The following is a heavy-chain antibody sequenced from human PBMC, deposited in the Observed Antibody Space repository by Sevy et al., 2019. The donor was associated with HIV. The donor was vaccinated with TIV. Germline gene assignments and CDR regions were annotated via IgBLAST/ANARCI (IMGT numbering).Heavy chain of an antibody. CDR3: ARDYCTNGVCYAFDI. J-gene: IGHJ3*02. CDR1: GYTLTGYY. D-gene: IGHD2-8*01. CDR2: INPNSGGT. V-gene: IGHV1-2*02. Sequence: ASVKVSCKASGYTLTGYYMHWVRQAPGQGLEWMGWINPNSGGTNYAQKFQGRVTMTRDTSISTAYMELSRLRSDDTAVYYCARDYCTNGVCYAFDIWGQGTMVTVSS.